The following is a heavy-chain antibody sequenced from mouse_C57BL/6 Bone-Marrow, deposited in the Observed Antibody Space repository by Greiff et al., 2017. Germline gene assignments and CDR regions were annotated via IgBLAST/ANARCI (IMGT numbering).Heavy chain of an antibody. Sequence: QVQLQQSGAELARPGASVKLSCKASGYTFTSYGISWVKQRTGQGLEWIGEIYPRSGNTYYNEKFKGKATLTADKSSSTAYMELRSLTSEDSAVYFGAREDYYFDYWGQGTTLTVSS. J-gene: IGHJ2*01. CDR2: IYPRSGNT. CDR1: GYTFTSYG. CDR3: AREDYYFDY. V-gene: IGHV1-81*01.